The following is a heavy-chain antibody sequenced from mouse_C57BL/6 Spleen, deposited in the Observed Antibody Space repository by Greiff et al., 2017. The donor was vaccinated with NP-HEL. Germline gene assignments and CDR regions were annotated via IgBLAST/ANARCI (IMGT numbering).Heavy chain of an antibody. CDR1: GYTFTSYW. Sequence: VQLQQPGAELVKPGASVKLSCKASGYTFTSYWMHWVKQRPGQGLEWIGMIHPNSGSTNYNEKFKSKATLTVDKSSSTAYMQLSSLTSEDSAVYYCARRGYGSSYVDWGQGTTLTGSS. CDR2: IHPNSGST. D-gene: IGHD1-1*01. V-gene: IGHV1-64*01. CDR3: ARRGYGSSYVD. J-gene: IGHJ2*01.